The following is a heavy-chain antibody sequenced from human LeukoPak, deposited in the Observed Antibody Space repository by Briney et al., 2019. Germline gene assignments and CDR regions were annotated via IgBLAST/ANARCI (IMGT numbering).Heavy chain of an antibody. V-gene: IGHV1-2*02. CDR3: AREKLQLPLGYDY. CDR1: GYTFTGYY. Sequence: ASVKVSCKASGYTFTGYYMHWVRQAPGQGLEWMGWINPNSGGTNYAQKFQGRVTVTRDTSISTAYMELSRLRSDDTAVYYCAREKLQLPLGYDYWGQGTLVTVSS. CDR2: INPNSGGT. J-gene: IGHJ4*02. D-gene: IGHD2-2*01.